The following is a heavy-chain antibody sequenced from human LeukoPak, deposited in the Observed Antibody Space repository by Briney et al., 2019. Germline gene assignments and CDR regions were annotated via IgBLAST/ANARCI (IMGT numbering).Heavy chain of an antibody. V-gene: IGHV1-18*01. J-gene: IGHJ3*02. CDR2: ISAYNGNT. D-gene: IGHD5-24*01. Sequence: GASVKVSCKASGYTFTSYGISWVRQAPGQGLEWMGWISAYNGNTNYAQKLQGRVTMTRDTSTSTVYMELSSLRSEDTAVYYCARDMEMATIGAFDIWGQGTMVTVSS. CDR3: ARDMEMATIGAFDI. CDR1: GYTFTSYG.